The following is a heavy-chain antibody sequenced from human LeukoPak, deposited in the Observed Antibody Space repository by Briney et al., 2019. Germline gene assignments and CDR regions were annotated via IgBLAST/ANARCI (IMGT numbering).Heavy chain of an antibody. V-gene: IGHV3-30*18. CDR3: AKDYVGVVPDAFDI. CDR1: GFTFSNYA. CDR2: ISYDGTNK. J-gene: IGHJ3*02. D-gene: IGHD2-8*01. Sequence: GRSLRLSCAASGFTFSNYAIHWIRQGPGKGLKWVAIISYDGTNKYYADSVKGRFTISRDNSKNTLYLQMNSLRVEDTAVYRCAKDYVGVVPDAFDIWGQGTMVTVSS.